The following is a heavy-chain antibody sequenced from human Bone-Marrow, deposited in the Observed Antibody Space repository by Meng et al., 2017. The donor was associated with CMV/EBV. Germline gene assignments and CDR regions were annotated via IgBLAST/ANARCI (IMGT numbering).Heavy chain of an antibody. CDR1: GFTFSSYW. J-gene: IGHJ6*02. V-gene: IGHV3-7*01. D-gene: IGHD2-2*02. CDR3: ARDRGIVVVPAAILGYYYYGMDV. Sequence: GGSLRLSCAASGFTFSSYWMSWVRQAPGKGLEWVANIKYDGSNKYYADSVKGRFTISRDNSKNTLYLQMNSLRAEDTAVYYCARDRGIVVVPAAILGYYYYGMDVWGQGTTVTVSS. CDR2: IKYDGSNK.